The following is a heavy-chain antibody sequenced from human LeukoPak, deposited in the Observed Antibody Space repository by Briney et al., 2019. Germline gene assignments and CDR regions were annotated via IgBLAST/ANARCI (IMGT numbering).Heavy chain of an antibody. Sequence: ASVKVSCKASGYTFTGYYMHWVRQAPGQGLEWMGRINPNSGGTNYAQKFQGRVTMTRDTSISTAYMELSRLRSDDTAVYYCAGAYSSGWYEGPWGQGTLVTVSS. CDR1: GYTFTGYY. CDR3: AGAYSSGWYEGP. D-gene: IGHD6-19*01. V-gene: IGHV1-2*06. J-gene: IGHJ5*02. CDR2: INPNSGGT.